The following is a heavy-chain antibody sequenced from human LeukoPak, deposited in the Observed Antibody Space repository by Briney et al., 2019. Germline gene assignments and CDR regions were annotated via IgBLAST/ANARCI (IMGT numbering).Heavy chain of an antibody. CDR1: GYSFTGYY. Sequence: ASVRVSCKASGYSFTGYYIHWVRQAPGQGLEWMGWINPNSGGTNYAQNFQGRVTMTRNTSISTAYMELSRLRSDDTAVYYCARDPYGSGNYYFDYWGQGTLVPVSS. CDR3: ARDPYGSGNYYFDY. V-gene: IGHV1-2*02. J-gene: IGHJ4*02. D-gene: IGHD3-10*01. CDR2: INPNSGGT.